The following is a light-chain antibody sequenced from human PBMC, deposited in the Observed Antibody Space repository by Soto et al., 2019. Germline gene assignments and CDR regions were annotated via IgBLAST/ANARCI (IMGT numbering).Light chain of an antibody. CDR1: QDIGIY. V-gene: IGKV1-33*01. Sequence: DIQMTQSPSSLSASVGDRVTITCQASQDIGIYLTWYQHKPGKPPKFLIYDASILDSGVPSRFSGSGSGTHFTFTISSLQPEDSATYFCQHYHNLPMYSFGQGTRLEI. CDR2: DAS. J-gene: IGKJ2*01. CDR3: QHYHNLPMYS.